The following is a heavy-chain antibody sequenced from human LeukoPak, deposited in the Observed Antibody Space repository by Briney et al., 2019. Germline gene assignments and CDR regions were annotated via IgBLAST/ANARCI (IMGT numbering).Heavy chain of an antibody. V-gene: IGHV4-59*08. Sequence: SETLSLTCTVSGGSISSYYWSWIRQPPGKGLEWIGYIYYSGSTNYNPSLKSRVTISVDTSKNQFSLKLSSVTAADTAVYYCARHLFGYFYYYGMDVWGQGTTVTVSS. CDR2: IYYSGST. CDR3: ARHLFGYFYYYGMDV. CDR1: GGSISSYY. J-gene: IGHJ6*02. D-gene: IGHD3-16*01.